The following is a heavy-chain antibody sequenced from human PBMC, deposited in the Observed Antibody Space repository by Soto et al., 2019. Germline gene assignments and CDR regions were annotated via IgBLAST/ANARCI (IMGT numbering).Heavy chain of an antibody. V-gene: IGHV4-34*01. CDR2: INHSGST. D-gene: IGHD3-3*01. CDR3: ARARLEWLSPSYYFDY. Sequence: SETLSLTCAVYGGSFSGYYWSWIRQPPGKGLEWIGEINHSGSTNYNPSLKSRVTISVDTSKNQFSLKLSSVTAADTAVYYCARARLEWLSPSYYFDYWGQGTLVTVPQ. J-gene: IGHJ4*02. CDR1: GGSFSGYY.